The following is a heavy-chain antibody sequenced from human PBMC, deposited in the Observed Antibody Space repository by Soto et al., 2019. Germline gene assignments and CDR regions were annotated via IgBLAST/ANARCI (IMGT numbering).Heavy chain of an antibody. CDR1: GYTFTSYY. V-gene: IGHV1-46*01. D-gene: IGHD2-8*01. J-gene: IGHJ6*02. Sequence: QVQLVQSGAEVKKPGASVKVSCKASGYTFTSYYMHWVRQAPGQGLEWMGIINPSGGSTSYAQKFQGRVTMTRDTSTSTVYMELSSLRSEDTAVYYCARQARYCTNGVCSAYGMDVWGQATTVTVSS. CDR2: INPSGGST. CDR3: ARQARYCTNGVCSAYGMDV.